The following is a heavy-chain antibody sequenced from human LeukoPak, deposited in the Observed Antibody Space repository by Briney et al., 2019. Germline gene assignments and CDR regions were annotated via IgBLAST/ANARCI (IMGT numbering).Heavy chain of an antibody. Sequence: ASVNVSCKASGYTFTSYGISWVRQAPGQGLEWMGWISAYNGNTNYAQKLQGRVTMTTDTSTSTAHMELSSLRSEDTAVYYCATRVVVTAIRARDYWGQGTLVTVSS. J-gene: IGHJ4*02. CDR2: ISAYNGNT. D-gene: IGHD2-21*02. CDR1: GYTFTSYG. CDR3: ATRVVVTAIRARDY. V-gene: IGHV1-18*01.